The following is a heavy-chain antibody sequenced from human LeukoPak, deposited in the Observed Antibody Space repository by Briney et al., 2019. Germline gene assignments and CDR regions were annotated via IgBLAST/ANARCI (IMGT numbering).Heavy chain of an antibody. J-gene: IGHJ5*02. CDR1: GFTFSSYA. CDR3: AKQPYQYVSGSPSWFDP. D-gene: IGHD3-10*01. V-gene: IGHV3-23*01. CDR2: ISGSGDTT. Sequence: GGSLRLSCAASGFTFSSYAMSWVRQAPGKGLEWVSGISGSGDTTYYADSVKGRFTISRDNSKNTLYLQMNTLRAEDTAVYFCAKQPYQYVSGSPSWFDPWGQGTLVTVSS.